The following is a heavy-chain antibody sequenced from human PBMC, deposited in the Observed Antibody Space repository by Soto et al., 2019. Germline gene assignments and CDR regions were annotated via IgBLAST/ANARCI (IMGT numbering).Heavy chain of an antibody. CDR3: AKEYCSILSCSRGYFDD. CDR2: ISGSGGNT. V-gene: IGHV3-23*01. CDR1: GFTFSSYA. D-gene: IGHD2-2*01. J-gene: IGHJ4*02. Sequence: TGGSLRLSCAASGFTFSSYAMTWVRQAPGKGLEWVSGISGSGGNTYSADPVKGRFTISRDNSKNTLYLQMNSLRAEDTAIYYCAKEYCSILSCSRGYFDDWGQGTRVNVS.